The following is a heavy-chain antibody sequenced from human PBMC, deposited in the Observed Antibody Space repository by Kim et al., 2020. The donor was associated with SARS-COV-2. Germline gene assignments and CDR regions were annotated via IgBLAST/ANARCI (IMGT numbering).Heavy chain of an antibody. CDR3: AKDLSCSCDNCWRAFDI. CDR2: ITGSGDST. V-gene: IGHV3-23*01. D-gene: IGHD2-15*01. Sequence: GGSLRLSCAASGFTFSNYAMSWVRQAPGKGLKWVSTITGSGDSTFYTDSVKGRFTLSRDNSKNTLYLQMNSLRAEDTAVYYCAKDLSCSCDNCWRAFDIRGQGTMVTVSS. CDR1: GFTFSNYA. J-gene: IGHJ3*02.